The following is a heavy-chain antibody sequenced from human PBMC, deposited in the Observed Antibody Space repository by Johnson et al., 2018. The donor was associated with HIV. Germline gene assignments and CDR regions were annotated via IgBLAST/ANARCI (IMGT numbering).Heavy chain of an antibody. J-gene: IGHJ3*02. V-gene: IGHV3-30*18. D-gene: IGHD3-22*01. CDR1: GFTFSSYG. CDR3: AKDMRSLAYYYDSSGYNAFDI. CDR2: ISYDGSNK. Sequence: QVQLVESGGGLVQPGRSLRLSCAASGFTFSSYGMHWVRQAPGKGLEWVAVISYDGSNKYYADSVKGRFTISRDNSKNTLYLQMNSLRAEDTAVYYCAKDMRSLAYYYDSSGYNAFDIWGQGTMVTVSS.